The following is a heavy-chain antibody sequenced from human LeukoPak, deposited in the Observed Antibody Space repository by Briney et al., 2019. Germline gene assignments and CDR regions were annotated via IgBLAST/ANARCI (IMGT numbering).Heavy chain of an antibody. J-gene: IGHJ6*02. CDR2: ISWNSGSI. CDR3: AKGGSMDV. D-gene: IGHD6-13*01. Sequence: PGRSLRLSCAASGFTFDDYATHWVRQAPGKGLEWVSGISWNSGSIGYADSVKGRFTISRDNAKNSLYLQMNSLRAEDTALYYCAKGGSMDVWGQGTTVTVSS. CDR1: GFTFDDYA. V-gene: IGHV3-9*01.